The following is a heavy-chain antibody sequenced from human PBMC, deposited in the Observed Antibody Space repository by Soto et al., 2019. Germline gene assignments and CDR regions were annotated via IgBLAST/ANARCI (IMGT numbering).Heavy chain of an antibody. CDR2: IKQDGSEK. CDR1: GFTFSSYW. D-gene: IGHD1-26*01. V-gene: IGHV3-7*03. J-gene: IGHJ3*02. CDR3: ATSSGELLAAFDI. Sequence: PVGSLRLSCSASGFTFSSYWMSWVRQAPGKWLEWVANIKQDGSEKYYVDSVKGRFTISRDNAKNSLYLQMNSLRAEDTAVYYCATSSGELLAAFDIWGQGTMVTVSS.